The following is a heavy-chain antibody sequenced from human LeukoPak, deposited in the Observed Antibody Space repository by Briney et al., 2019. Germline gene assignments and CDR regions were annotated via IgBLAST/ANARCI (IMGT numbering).Heavy chain of an antibody. D-gene: IGHD6-6*01. V-gene: IGHV4-59*08. CDR1: GGSISSYY. Sequence: SETLSLTCAVSGGSISSYYWNWIRQPPGKGLEWIGYIYNSGGTNYNPSLRSRATISIDTSKNQFSLTVNSVTAADTAVYYCASQVAGSSSQNWGQGTQVTVSS. CDR3: ASQVAGSSSQN. CDR2: IYNSGGT. J-gene: IGHJ4*02.